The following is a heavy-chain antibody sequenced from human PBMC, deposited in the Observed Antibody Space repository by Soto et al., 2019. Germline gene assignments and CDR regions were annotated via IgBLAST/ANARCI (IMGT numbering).Heavy chain of an antibody. V-gene: IGHV3-7*03. CDR1: GFMFGSYW. CDR2: IKRDGSEK. CDR3: ARVRATDYEIDY. D-gene: IGHD4-17*01. J-gene: IGHJ4*02. Sequence: VQLVESGGGLVQPGGSLRLSCVASGFMFGSYWMTWVRHAPGKGLEWVANIKRDGSEKYYVDSVKGRFTISRDNADNSLFLHMSSLRADDTAVYYCARVRATDYEIDYWGQGALVTVSS.